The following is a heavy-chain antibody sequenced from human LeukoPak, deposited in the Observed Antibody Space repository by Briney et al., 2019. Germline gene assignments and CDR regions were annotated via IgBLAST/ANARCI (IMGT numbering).Heavy chain of an antibody. V-gene: IGHV3-23*01. D-gene: IGHD5-12*01. Sequence: GGSLRLSCAASGFTFNNYAMSWVRQAPGKGLEWVSAISRSGGSTYYTDSVKGRFTISRDNSKNTLYLQMNSLRAEDTAVYYCARGGHSGFYWGQGTLVTVSS. CDR1: GFTFNNYA. J-gene: IGHJ4*02. CDR2: ISRSGGST. CDR3: ARGGHSGFY.